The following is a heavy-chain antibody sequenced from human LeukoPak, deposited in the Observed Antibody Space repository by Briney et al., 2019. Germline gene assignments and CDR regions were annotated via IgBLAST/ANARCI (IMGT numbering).Heavy chain of an antibody. CDR1: GFTFTSSA. CDR3: ATVEEAYYYDSSGYYFLPDY. D-gene: IGHD3-22*01. CDR2: IVVGSGNT. J-gene: IGHJ4*02. Sequence: SVKVSCKASGFTFTSSAMQWVRQARGQRLEWIGWIVVGSGNTNYAQKFQERVTITRDMSTSTAYMELSSLRSEDTAVYYCATVEEAYYYDSSGYYFLPDYWGQGTLVTVSS. V-gene: IGHV1-58*02.